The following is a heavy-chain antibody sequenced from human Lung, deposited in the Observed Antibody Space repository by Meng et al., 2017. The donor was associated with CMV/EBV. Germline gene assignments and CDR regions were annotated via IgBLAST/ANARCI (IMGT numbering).Heavy chain of an antibody. J-gene: IGHJ4*02. CDR2: ISGSGGST. D-gene: IGHD6-6*01. Sequence: GGSLRLSCAASGFTFSSYAMSWVRQAPGKGLEWVSAISGSGGSTYYADSVKGRFTISRDNSKNTLYLQMNSLRAEDTAVYYCAKAYSSSSVGTNRGFDYWXQGKXVTVDS. V-gene: IGHV3-23*01. CDR3: AKAYSSSSVGTNRGFDY. CDR1: GFTFSSYA.